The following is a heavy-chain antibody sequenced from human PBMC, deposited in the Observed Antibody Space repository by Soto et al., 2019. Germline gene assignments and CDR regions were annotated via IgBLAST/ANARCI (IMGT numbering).Heavy chain of an antibody. Sequence: QVQLVQSGPEVKKPGASVKVSCKASGYTFTSYGISWVRQAPGQGLEWMGWISTYNGNPNYAQKLQGRVTMTTDTSTSTAYMKLRRLRSDDTAVFYCARAPLYSTSPKSAFDIWGQGTVVTGSS. V-gene: IGHV1-18*01. CDR1: GYTFTSYG. J-gene: IGHJ3*02. CDR3: ARAPLYSTSPKSAFDI. D-gene: IGHD6-6*01. CDR2: ISTYNGNP.